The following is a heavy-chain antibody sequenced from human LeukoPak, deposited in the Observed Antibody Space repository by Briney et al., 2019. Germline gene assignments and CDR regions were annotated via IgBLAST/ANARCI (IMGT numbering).Heavy chain of an antibody. CDR1: GYTFSSNG. CDR2: ISAYNGNT. D-gene: IGHD3-22*01. CDR3: ARVSIGYYDSLGYPSA. J-gene: IGHJ5*02. Sequence: ASVKVSCKASGYTFSSNGFSWVRQAPGQGFEWMGWISAYNGNTNYAQKFQGRVNMTTEKSTSTAYMELRSLRVDDTAVYYCARVSIGYYDSLGYPSAWGQGTPVTVSS. V-gene: IGHV1-18*01.